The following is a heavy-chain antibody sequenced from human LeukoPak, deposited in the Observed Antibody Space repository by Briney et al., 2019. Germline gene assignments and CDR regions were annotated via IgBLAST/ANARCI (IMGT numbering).Heavy chain of an antibody. D-gene: IGHD1-26*01. J-gene: IGHJ4*02. CDR1: GFTVSNNY. Sequence: GGSLRLSCAASGFTVSNNYMSWVRQAPGKGLEWVSIIFSGDSTYYADSVKGRFTIFRDNSKNTLYLQMHSLRAEDTAVYYCARQSGTCPAHFDYWAGGTLFPVS. CDR3: ARQSGTCPAHFDY. V-gene: IGHV3-53*01. CDR2: IFSGDST.